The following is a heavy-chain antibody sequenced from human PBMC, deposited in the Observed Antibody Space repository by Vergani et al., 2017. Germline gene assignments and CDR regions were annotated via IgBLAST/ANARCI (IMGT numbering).Heavy chain of an antibody. CDR3: ARELATMIVVVIRHSSGFRY. V-gene: IGHV3-30-3*01. J-gene: IGHJ4*02. Sequence: QVQLVESGGGGVQPGRSLRLSCAASGFTFSSYAMHWVRPAPGKGLEWVAVISYDGSNKYYADSVKGRVTISRDNSKNTLYLQMNSLRAEDTAVYYCARELATMIVVVIRHSSGFRYWGQGTLVTVSS. CDR2: ISYDGSNK. CDR1: GFTFSSYA. D-gene: IGHD3-22*01.